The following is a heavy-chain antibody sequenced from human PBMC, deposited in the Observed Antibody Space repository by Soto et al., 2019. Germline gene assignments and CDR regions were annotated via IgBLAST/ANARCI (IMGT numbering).Heavy chain of an antibody. D-gene: IGHD2-2*01. CDR1: GFSFSTYA. CDR3: AKNAEYQLVRWFDP. J-gene: IGHJ5*02. CDR2: ISAGGGNT. V-gene: IGHV3-23*01. Sequence: EVQLLESGGGLVQPGGSLRLSCAVSGFSFSTYAMSWVRQAPGKGLEWVSGISAGGGNTYYADSVRGRFTISRDNSKDTLYLQITSLRAEDTAFYYCAKNAEYQLVRWFDPWGQGTLVTVSS.